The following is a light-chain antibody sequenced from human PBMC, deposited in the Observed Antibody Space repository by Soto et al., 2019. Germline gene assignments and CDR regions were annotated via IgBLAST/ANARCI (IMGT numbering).Light chain of an antibody. CDR2: DVT. Sequence: QSALTQPRSVSGSPGQSVTISCTGTSSDIGGYNYVSWYQQHPGKAPKIMIFDVTKRPSGVPDRFSGSKSGNTASLTISGLQAFNEADYYCCSYAGSYTVVFGGGTKVTVL. CDR1: SSDIGGYNY. CDR3: CSYAGSYTVV. J-gene: IGLJ3*02. V-gene: IGLV2-11*01.